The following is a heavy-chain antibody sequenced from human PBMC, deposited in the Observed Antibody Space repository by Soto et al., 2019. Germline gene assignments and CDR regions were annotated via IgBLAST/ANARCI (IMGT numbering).Heavy chain of an antibody. CDR1: GGSISAYY. V-gene: IGHV4-59*01. D-gene: IGHD1-26*01. CDR2: IYYSGST. J-gene: IGHJ5*02. CDR3: ARVGSGSYYDFNWFVP. Sequence: SETLSLTCTFSGGSISAYYWSWIRQPPGKGLEWIGHIYYSGSTNYSPSLKSRVTISIDTSKRQFSLKLRSVTAADTAVYYCARVGSGSYYDFNWFVPWGQGKVVTVSS.